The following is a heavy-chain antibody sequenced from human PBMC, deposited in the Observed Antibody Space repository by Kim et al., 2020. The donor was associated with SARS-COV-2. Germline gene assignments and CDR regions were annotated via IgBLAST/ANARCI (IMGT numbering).Heavy chain of an antibody. CDR3: ARVSYYDSSGSDY. J-gene: IGHJ4*02. D-gene: IGHD3-22*01. V-gene: IGHV4-34*01. CDR2: INHSGST. Sequence: SETLSLTCAVYGGSFSGYYWSWIRQPPGKGLEWIGEINHSGSTNYNPSLKSRVTISVDTSKNQFSLKLSSVTAADTAVYYCARVSYYDSSGSDYWGQGT. CDR1: GGSFSGYY.